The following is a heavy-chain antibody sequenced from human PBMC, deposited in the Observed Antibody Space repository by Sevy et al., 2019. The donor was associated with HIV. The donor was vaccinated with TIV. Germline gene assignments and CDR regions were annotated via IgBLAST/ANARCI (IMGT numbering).Heavy chain of an antibody. CDR2: ISYDGGNK. Sequence: GGSLRLSCAASGFPFGSYSMHWVRHAAGKGLEWVAVISYDGGNKLYADSVKGVFTISRDNSKRTLYLVMNSLRTEDPAVYFCAGDPTDYPSYYYLYGLDAWGQGTTVTVSS. J-gene: IGHJ6*02. D-gene: IGHD4-17*01. CDR1: GFPFGSYS. V-gene: IGHV3-30*04. CDR3: AGDPTDYPSYYYLYGLDA.